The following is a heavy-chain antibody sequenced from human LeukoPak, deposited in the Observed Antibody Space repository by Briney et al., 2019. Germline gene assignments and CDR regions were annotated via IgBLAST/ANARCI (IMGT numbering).Heavy chain of an antibody. CDR2: IYYSGST. CDR1: GGSISSYY. Sequence: KPSETLSLTCTVSGGSISSYYWSWIRQPPGKGLEWIGYIYYSGSTNYNPSLKSRVTMSVDTSKNQFSLKLSSVTAADTAVYYCARVTHTELSTWFDPWGQGTLVTVSS. J-gene: IGHJ5*02. D-gene: IGHD5-18*01. CDR3: ARVTHTELSTWFDP. V-gene: IGHV4-59*01.